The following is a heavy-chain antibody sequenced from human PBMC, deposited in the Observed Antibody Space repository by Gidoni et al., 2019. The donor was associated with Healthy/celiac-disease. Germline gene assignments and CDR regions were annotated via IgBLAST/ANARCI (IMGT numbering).Heavy chain of an antibody. CDR3: ARHEVAVTTSHNWFDP. CDR2: LYYSGST. J-gene: IGHJ5*02. CDR1: GGSISSSSYY. D-gene: IGHD4-4*01. Sequence: QLQLQESGPGLVKPSETLSLTCTVSGGSISSSSYYWGWIRQPPGKGLEWIGSLYYSGSTYYNPSLKSRVTISVDTSKNQFSLKLSSVTAADTAVYYCARHEVAVTTSHNWFDPWGQGTLVTVSS. V-gene: IGHV4-39*01.